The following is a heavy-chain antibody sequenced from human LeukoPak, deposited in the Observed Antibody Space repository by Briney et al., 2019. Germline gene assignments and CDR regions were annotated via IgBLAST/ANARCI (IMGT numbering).Heavy chain of an antibody. Sequence: SETLSLTCTVSGGSISSGGYYWSWIRQPPGKGLEWIGYIYHSGSTYYNPSLKSRVTISVDRSKNQFSQKLSSVTAADTAVYYCARSQLVRVAFDIWGQGTMVTVSS. CDR1: GGSISSGGYY. CDR3: ARSQLVRVAFDI. CDR2: IYHSGST. V-gene: IGHV4-30-2*01. J-gene: IGHJ3*02. D-gene: IGHD6-6*01.